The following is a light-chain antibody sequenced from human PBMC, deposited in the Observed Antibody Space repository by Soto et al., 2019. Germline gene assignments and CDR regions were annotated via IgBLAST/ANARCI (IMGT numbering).Light chain of an antibody. CDR3: QQFSSYPLT. V-gene: IGKV3-20*01. CDR2: GVS. J-gene: IGKJ4*01. Sequence: ELVLTQSPGTLSLSPGESATLSCRASQTVSSNFLAWYQRKPGQAPRLLIYGVSSRASGIPDRFFGSGSGTDFTLTINRLEPEDFAVYYCQQFSSYPLTFGGGTKVDIK. CDR1: QTVSSNF.